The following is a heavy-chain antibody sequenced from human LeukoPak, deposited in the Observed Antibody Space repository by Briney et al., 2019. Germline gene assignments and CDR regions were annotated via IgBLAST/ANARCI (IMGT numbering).Heavy chain of an antibody. V-gene: IGHV3-30-3*01. CDR3: AKGGTVMVSASHEYFQH. Sequence: GGSLRLSCAASGFTFRTYAMHWVRQAPGKGLEWVAVVSYDGSNKYYADSVQGRFTISRDNSRNTLHLQMNSLRAEDTAVYYCAKGGTVMVSASHEYFQHWGQGTLVTVSS. J-gene: IGHJ1*01. CDR2: VSYDGSNK. D-gene: IGHD5-18*01. CDR1: GFTFRTYA.